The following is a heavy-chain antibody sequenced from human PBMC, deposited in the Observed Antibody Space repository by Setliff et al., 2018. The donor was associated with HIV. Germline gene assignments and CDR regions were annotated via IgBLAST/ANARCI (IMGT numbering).Heavy chain of an antibody. V-gene: IGHV4-61*01. D-gene: IGHD2-21*02. CDR2: IYYTGST. CDR3: ARQTATGTSATFDS. J-gene: IGHJ4*02. CDR1: GGSVGSGSYY. Sequence: PSETLSLTCTVSGGSVGSGSYYWSWVRQPPGKGLEWIGYIYYTGSTSYNPSLRSRLTISVDTSKNQFSLKLRSVTAADTAVYYCARQTATGTSATFDSWGQGSLVTVSS.